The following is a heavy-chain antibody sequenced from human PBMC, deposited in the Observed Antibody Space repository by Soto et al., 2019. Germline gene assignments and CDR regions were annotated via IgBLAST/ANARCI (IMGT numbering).Heavy chain of an antibody. D-gene: IGHD7-27*01. CDR2: IKQDGSEK. J-gene: IGHJ4*02. CDR3: ARTSLTGDKYYFDY. Sequence: GGSLRLSCAASGFTFSSYWMSWVRQAPGKGLEWVANIKQDGSEKYYVDSVKGRFTISRDNAKNSLYLQMNSLRAEDTAVYYCARTSLTGDKYYFDYWGQGTLVTVSS. V-gene: IGHV3-7*03. CDR1: GFTFSSYW.